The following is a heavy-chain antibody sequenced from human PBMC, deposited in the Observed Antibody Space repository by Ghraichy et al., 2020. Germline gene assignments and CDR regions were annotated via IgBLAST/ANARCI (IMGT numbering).Heavy chain of an antibody. CDR3: ARERLVAGRRAFDI. D-gene: IGHD6-19*01. J-gene: IGHJ3*02. Sequence: SETLSLTCTVSGGSISSYYWSWIRQPPGKGLEWIGYIYYSGSTNYNPSLKSRVTISVDTSKNQFSLKLSSVTAADTAVYYCARERLVAGRRAFDIWGQGTMVTVSS. CDR1: GGSISSYY. CDR2: IYYSGST. V-gene: IGHV4-59*01.